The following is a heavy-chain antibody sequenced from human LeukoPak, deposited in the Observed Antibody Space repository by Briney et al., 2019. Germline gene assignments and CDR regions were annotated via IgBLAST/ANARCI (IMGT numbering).Heavy chain of an antibody. V-gene: IGHV4-34*01. Sequence: PSETLSLTCAVYGGSISGYYWSWIRQPPGKGLEWIGEINHSGSTNYNPSLKSRVTISVDTSKNQFSLKLSSVTAADTAVYYCERAEPAPFMITFGGVIAVKNYYYDMDVWGQGTTVTVSS. CDR1: GGSISGYY. CDR3: ERAEPAPFMITFGGVIAVKNYYYDMDV. CDR2: INHSGST. D-gene: IGHD3-16*02. J-gene: IGHJ6*02.